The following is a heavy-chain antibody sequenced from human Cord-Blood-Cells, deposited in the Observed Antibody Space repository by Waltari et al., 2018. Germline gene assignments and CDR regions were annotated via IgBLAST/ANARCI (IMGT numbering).Heavy chain of an antibody. CDR3: ARDSSSWYY. D-gene: IGHD6-13*01. CDR1: GFTFSSYA. V-gene: IGHV3-30-3*01. J-gene: IGHJ4*02. CDR2: ISYDGSNK. Sequence: QVQLVESGGGVVQPGRYLRLSCAASGFTFSSYAMHWVRQAPGKGLEWVAVISYDGSNKYYADSVKGRFTISRDNSKNTLYLQMNSLRAEDTAVYYCARDSSSWYYWGQGTLVTVSS.